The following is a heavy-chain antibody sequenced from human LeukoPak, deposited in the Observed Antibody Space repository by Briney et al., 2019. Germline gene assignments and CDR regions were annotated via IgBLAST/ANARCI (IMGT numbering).Heavy chain of an antibody. CDR1: GFTFSSYA. CDR2: ISGSGGST. Sequence: GGSLRLSCAASGFTFSSYAMRWVRQTPGKGLEWVSAISGSGGSTYYADSVKGRFTISRDNSKNTLYLQMNSLRAEDTAVYYCAKGNGDYVRWYYFDYWGQGTLVTVSS. D-gene: IGHD4-17*01. CDR3: AKGNGDYVRWYYFDY. V-gene: IGHV3-23*01. J-gene: IGHJ4*02.